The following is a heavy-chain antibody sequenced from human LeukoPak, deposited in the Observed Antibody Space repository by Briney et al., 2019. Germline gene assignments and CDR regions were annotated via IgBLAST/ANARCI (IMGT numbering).Heavy chain of an antibody. Sequence: SQTLSLTCTVSGSSISSGGYYWSWIRQHPGKGLEWIGYIYYSGSTYYNPSLKSRVTISVDTSKNQFSLKLSSVTAADTAVYYCARADTMVRGVISPFDYWGQGTLVTVSS. D-gene: IGHD3-10*01. J-gene: IGHJ4*02. CDR2: IYYSGST. V-gene: IGHV4-31*03. CDR1: GSSISSGGYY. CDR3: ARADTMVRGVISPFDY.